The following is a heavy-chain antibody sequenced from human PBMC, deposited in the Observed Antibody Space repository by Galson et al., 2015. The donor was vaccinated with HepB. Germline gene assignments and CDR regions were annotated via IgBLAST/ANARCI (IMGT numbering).Heavy chain of an antibody. Sequence: SLRLSCASSGFSFSNYALHWVRQASGKGLEWMAVISYDGSFRYYSDSVKGRFTVSRDPSRSLLYLQMNSLGVDDTAVYYCAKGGPGRIVMMINRSLGFDPWGQGTLVIVSS. CDR1: GFSFSNYA. J-gene: IGHJ5*02. CDR2: ISYDGSFR. CDR3: AKGGPGRIVMMINRSLGFDP. D-gene: IGHD3-16*02. V-gene: IGHV3-30*18.